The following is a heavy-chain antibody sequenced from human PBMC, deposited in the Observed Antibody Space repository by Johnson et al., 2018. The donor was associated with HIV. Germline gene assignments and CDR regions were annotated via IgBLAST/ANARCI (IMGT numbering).Heavy chain of an antibody. V-gene: IGHV3-7*05. Sequence: VQLVESGGGLVQPGGSLRLSCAASGFTFSNYWMSWVRQAPGKGLEWVANIKQDGSEKYYVDSVKGRFTISRDNAKNSLDLQMNSLRAEDTAVYYCARERASSAFDIWGQGTMVTVSP. CDR2: IKQDGSEK. CDR3: ARERASSAFDI. J-gene: IGHJ3*02. CDR1: GFTFSNYW.